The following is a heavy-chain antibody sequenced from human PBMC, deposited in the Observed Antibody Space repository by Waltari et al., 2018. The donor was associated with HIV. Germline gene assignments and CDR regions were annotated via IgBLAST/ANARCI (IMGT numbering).Heavy chain of an antibody. CDR2: ISGSGGST. CDR3: AKDPSRFLEWFHTSYYFDY. V-gene: IGHV3-23*01. D-gene: IGHD3-3*01. J-gene: IGHJ4*02. CDR1: GFTFSSYA. Sequence: EVQLLESGGGLVQPGGSLRLSCAASGFTFSSYAMSWVRQAPGKGLEWVSAISGSGGSTYYADSVKGRFTISRDNSKNTLYLQMNSLRAEDTAVYYCAKDPSRFLEWFHTSYYFDYWGQGTLVTVSS.